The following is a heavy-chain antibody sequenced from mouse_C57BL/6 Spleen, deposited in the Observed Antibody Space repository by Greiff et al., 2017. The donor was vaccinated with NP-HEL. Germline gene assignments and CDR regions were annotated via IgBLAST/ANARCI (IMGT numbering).Heavy chain of an antibody. V-gene: IGHV1-82*01. CDR3: ARGSGGAY. CDR2: IYPGDGDT. J-gene: IGHJ3*01. D-gene: IGHD1-3*01. Sequence: QVQLQQSGPELVKPGASVKISCKASGYAFSSSWMNWVKQRPGKGLEWIGRIYPGDGDTNYNGKFKGKATLTADKSSSTAYMRLSSLASEEAAVYFWARGSGGAYWGQGTLVTVSA. CDR1: GYAFSSSW.